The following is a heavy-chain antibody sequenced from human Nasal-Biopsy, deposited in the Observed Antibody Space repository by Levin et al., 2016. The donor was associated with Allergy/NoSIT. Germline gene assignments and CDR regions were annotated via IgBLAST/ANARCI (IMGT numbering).Heavy chain of an antibody. J-gene: IGHJ4*02. CDR1: GYTFSDYY. CDR3: TRDGGDYSLYWGFDY. CDR2: INPKDGDT. Sequence: ASVKVSCKASGYTFSDYYMHWVRQAPGQGLEWMGYINPKDGDTNFAQKFQGRVTITRDTSVTTAYMELSSLTSDDTAVYYCTRDGGDYSLYWGFDYWGQGSLVTVSS. V-gene: IGHV1-2*02. D-gene: IGHD4-11*01.